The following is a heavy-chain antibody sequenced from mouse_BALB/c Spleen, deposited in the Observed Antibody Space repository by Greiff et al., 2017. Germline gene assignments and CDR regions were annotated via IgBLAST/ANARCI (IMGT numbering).Heavy chain of an antibody. CDR2: ISYDGSN. V-gene: IGHV3-6*02. CDR1: GYSITSGYY. CDR3: ARGSTVCAMDY. Sequence: EVKLVESGPGLVKPSQSLSLTCSVTGYSITSGYYWNWIRQFPGNKLEWMGYISYDGSNNYNPSLKNRISITRDTSKNQFFLKLNSVTTEDTATYYCARGSTVCAMDYWGQGTSVTVSS. J-gene: IGHJ4*01. D-gene: IGHD1-1*01.